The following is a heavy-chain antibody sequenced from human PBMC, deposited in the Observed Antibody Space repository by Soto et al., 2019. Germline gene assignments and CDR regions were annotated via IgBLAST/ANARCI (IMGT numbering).Heavy chain of an antibody. CDR1: GGSVSSGSYY. D-gene: IGHD5-18*01. Sequence: QVQLQESGPGLVKPSETLSLTGTVSGGSVSSGSYYWSWIRQPPGKGLEWIGYIYYSGSTNYNPSLKRRVTISVDTAKNQFSLKLISVTAADTAVYYCASGYSYGFDYYYYGMDVWGQGTTVTVSS. J-gene: IGHJ6*02. V-gene: IGHV4-61*01. CDR2: IYYSGST. CDR3: ASGYSYGFDYYYYGMDV.